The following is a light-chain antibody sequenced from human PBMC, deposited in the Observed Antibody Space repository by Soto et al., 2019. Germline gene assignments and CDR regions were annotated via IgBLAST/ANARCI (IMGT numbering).Light chain of an antibody. Sequence: EIVLTQSPATLSLSPGERATLSCRASQSVSSYLAWYQQKPGQAPRLLIYDASNRATGIPARFSGSGSGTDFTLTIRSLEPEDFAVYYCQQRSNWPQITFGQGTRQEIK. V-gene: IGKV3-11*01. CDR1: QSVSSY. CDR2: DAS. J-gene: IGKJ5*01. CDR3: QQRSNWPQIT.